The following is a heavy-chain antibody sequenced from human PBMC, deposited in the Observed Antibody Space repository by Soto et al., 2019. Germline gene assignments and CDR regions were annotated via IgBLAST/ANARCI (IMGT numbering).Heavy chain of an antibody. Sequence: PGGSLRLSCVGSGFTFSDYPLNWVRQAPGQGLEWVANINGRGTSTNYVDSVRGRFSTSRDDTRNPFYLNMDSLRVGDTATYYCVRGTPTPGLDIWGRGTTVTVS. V-gene: IGHV3-7*03. CDR2: INGRGTST. CDR1: GFTFSDYP. J-gene: IGHJ6*02. CDR3: VRGTPTPGLDI. D-gene: IGHD1-1*01.